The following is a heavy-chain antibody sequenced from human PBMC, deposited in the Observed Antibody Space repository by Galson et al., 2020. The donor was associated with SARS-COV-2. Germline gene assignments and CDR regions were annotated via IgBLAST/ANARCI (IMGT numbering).Heavy chain of an antibody. CDR3: ARGREAAGDRFDN. Sequence: NSGGSLRLSCAASGFTFSDYFMSWVRQAPGKGLEWVSYISSSGTTIYHADSVKGRFTISRDNAKNSLYLQMNSLSVEDTAIYYCARGREAAGDRFDNWGQGTRVTVSS. CDR2: ISSSGTTI. CDR1: GFTFSDYF. D-gene: IGHD6-13*01. J-gene: IGHJ4*02. V-gene: IGHV3-11*04.